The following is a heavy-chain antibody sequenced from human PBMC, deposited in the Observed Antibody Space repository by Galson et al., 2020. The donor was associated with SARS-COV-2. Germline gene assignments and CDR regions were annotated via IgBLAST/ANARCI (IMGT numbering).Heavy chain of an antibody. J-gene: IGHJ4*02. D-gene: IGHD3-9*01. V-gene: IGHV2-5*01. CDR1: GFSLSTSGVG. CDR3: AHSSIRDFDWLLLSDSGRVTEFDY. Sequence: SGSTLVKPTQTLTLTCTFSGFSLSTSGVGVGWIRQPPGKALEWLALIYWNDDKRYSPSLKSRLTITKDTSKNQVVLTMTNMDPVDTATYYCAHSSIRDFDWLLLSDSGRVTEFDYWGQGTLVTVSS. CDR2: IYWNDDK.